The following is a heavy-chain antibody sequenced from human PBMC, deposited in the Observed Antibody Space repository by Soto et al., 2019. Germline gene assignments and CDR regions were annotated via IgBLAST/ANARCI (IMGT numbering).Heavy chain of an antibody. D-gene: IGHD6-19*01. CDR3: AKDGVAVAAEGYAFDI. J-gene: IGHJ3*02. CDR1: GFTFSSYA. V-gene: IGHV3-23*01. CDR2: ISGSGGST. Sequence: EVQLFESGGGLVQPGGSLRLSCAASGFTFSSYAMSWVRQAPGKGLEWVSAISGSGGSTYYADSVKGRFTISRDNSKNTLYLQMNSLRAEDTAVYYCAKDGVAVAAEGYAFDIWGQGTMVTVSS.